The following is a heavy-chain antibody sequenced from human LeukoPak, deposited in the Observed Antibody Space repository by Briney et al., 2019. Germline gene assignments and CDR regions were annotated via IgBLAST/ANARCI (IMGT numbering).Heavy chain of an antibody. J-gene: IGHJ4*02. Sequence: PSGTLTLTCAVSGYSISSVYYWGWIRQPPGKGMEWIGSIYHSGSAYYNPSLKSRVTISVDTSKDQFSLKLNSVTAADTAVYYCARRRGSGSYYNDYWGQGTLVTVSS. CDR3: ARRRGSGSYYNDY. CDR2: IYHSGSA. V-gene: IGHV4-38-2*01. CDR1: GYSISSVYY. D-gene: IGHD3-10*01.